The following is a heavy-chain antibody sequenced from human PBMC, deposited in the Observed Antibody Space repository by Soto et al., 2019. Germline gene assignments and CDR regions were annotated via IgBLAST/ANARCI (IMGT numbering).Heavy chain of an antibody. CDR3: AADRRNDFWSGVTKLYYYYGMDV. Sequence: GASVKVSCTASGFTFSSSAVQWVRQARGQRLEWIGWIVVGSGNTNYAQMFQERVTITRDMSTSTAYMELSSLRSEDTAVYYCAADRRNDFWSGVTKLYYYYGMDVWGQGTTVTVSS. J-gene: IGHJ6*02. CDR2: IVVGSGNT. CDR1: GFTFSSSA. D-gene: IGHD3-3*01. V-gene: IGHV1-58*01.